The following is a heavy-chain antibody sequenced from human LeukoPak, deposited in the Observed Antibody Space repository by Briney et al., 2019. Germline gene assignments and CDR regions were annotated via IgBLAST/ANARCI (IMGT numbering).Heavy chain of an antibody. J-gene: IGHJ5*02. V-gene: IGHV4-59*01. CDR1: GGSISSYY. CDR3: ARVEMANSWFDP. D-gene: IGHD5-24*01. Sequence: PSETLSLTCTVSGGSISSYYWSWIRQPPGKGLEWIGYIYYSGSTNYNPSLKSRVTISVDTSKNQFSLKLSSVTAADTAVYYCARVEMANSWFDPWGQGTLVTVSS. CDR2: IYYSGST.